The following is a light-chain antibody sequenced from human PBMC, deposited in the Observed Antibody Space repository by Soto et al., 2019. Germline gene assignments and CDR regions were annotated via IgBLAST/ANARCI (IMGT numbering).Light chain of an antibody. CDR3: QQRNVWPPIT. Sequence: ECVLTQSPAALSLSPRERAKLSCRASQSIRTSLAWYQQKPGQAPRLVIFDASNRANGVPARFGGSGSGTDFTLTINSLEPEDFAVYYCQQRNVWPPITFGQGTRLEIK. J-gene: IGKJ5*01. CDR2: DAS. CDR1: QSIRTS. V-gene: IGKV3-11*01.